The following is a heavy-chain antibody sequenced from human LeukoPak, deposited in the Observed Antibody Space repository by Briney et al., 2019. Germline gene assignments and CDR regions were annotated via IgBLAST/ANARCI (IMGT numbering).Heavy chain of an antibody. CDR1: GGSNSSGDYY. V-gene: IGHV4-30-4*01. D-gene: IGHD6-13*01. CDR2: IYYSGST. J-gene: IGHJ4*02. CDR3: ARVPAAAGTKKSIDY. Sequence: SETLSLTCTVSGGSNSSGDYYWSWIRQPPGKGLEWIGYIYYSGSTYYNPSLKSRVTISVDTSKNQFSLKLSSVTAADTAVYYCARVPAAAGTKKSIDYWGQGTLVTVSS.